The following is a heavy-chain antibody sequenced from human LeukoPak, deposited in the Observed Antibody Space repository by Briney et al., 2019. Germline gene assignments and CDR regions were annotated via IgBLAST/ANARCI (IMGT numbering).Heavy chain of an antibody. D-gene: IGHD3-22*01. V-gene: IGHV1-2*02. CDR2: INPNSGGT. CDR1: GYTFTGYY. J-gene: IGHJ4*02. CDR3: ASPNAYYYDSGGSTGFDY. Sequence: ASVKVSCKASGYTFTGYYMHWVRQAPGQGLEWMGWINPNSGGTNYAQKFQGRVTMTRDTSISTAYMELSRLRSDDTAVYYCASPNAYYYDSGGSTGFDYWGQGTLVTVSS.